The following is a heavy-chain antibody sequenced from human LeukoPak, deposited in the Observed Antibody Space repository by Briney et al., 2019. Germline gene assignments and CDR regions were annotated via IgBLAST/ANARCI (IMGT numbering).Heavy chain of an antibody. CDR2: IVQDGSEK. CDR1: GFTFSTYW. V-gene: IGHV3-7*04. CDR3: ARAVNGYFDY. J-gene: IGHJ4*02. Sequence: PGGSLRLSCAASGFTFSTYWMSWVRQAPGKGLEWVANIVQDGSEKFYVDSVKGRLTISRDNAKNSLSLQMNSLRAEDTAVYYCARAVNGYFDYWGQGTLVTVSS. D-gene: IGHD2-8*01.